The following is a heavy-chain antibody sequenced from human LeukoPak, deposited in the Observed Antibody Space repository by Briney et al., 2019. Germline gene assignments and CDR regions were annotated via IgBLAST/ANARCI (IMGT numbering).Heavy chain of an antibody. CDR2: IKQDGSEK. Sequence: SGGSLRLSCAASGFTFSSYWMSWVRQAPGKGLEWVANIKQDGSEKYYVDSVKGRFTISRDSAKNSLYLQMNSLRAEDTAVYYCARAPHAGWFDPWGQGTLVTVSS. CDR3: ARAPHAGWFDP. CDR1: GFTFSSYW. V-gene: IGHV3-7*01. J-gene: IGHJ5*02.